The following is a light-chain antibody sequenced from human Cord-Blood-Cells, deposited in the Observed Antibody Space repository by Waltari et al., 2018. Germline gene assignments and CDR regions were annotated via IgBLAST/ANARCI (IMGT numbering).Light chain of an antibody. J-gene: IGKJ4*01. CDR2: AAS. CDR3: QQYYSYPHT. V-gene: IGKV1-8*01. CDR1: QGISSY. Sequence: IRMTQSPSSLSASTGDRVTITCRASQGISSYLAWYQQKPGKAPKLLIYAASTLQSGVPSRFSGSGSGTDFTLTISCLQSEDFATYYCQQYYSYPHTFGGGTKVEIK.